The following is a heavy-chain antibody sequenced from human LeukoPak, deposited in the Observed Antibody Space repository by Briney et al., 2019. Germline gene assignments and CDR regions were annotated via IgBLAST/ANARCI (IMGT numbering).Heavy chain of an antibody. Sequence: PSETLSLTCAVYGGSFSGYYWSWIRQPPGKGLEWIGEINHSGSTNYNPSLKSRVTMSVDTSKNQFSLKLSSVTAADTAVYYCARVGGTYYYDSSGPQGDYWGQGTLVTVSS. CDR2: INHSGST. V-gene: IGHV4-34*01. CDR3: ARVGGTYYYDSSGPQGDY. CDR1: GGSFSGYY. D-gene: IGHD3-22*01. J-gene: IGHJ4*02.